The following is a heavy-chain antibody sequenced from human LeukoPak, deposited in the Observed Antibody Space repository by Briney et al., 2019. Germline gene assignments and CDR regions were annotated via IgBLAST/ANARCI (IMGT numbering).Heavy chain of an antibody. V-gene: IGHV3-21*05. CDR3: ARAVGYSSGLDH. J-gene: IGHJ4*02. Sequence: GGSLRLSCAASGFTFSSYWMSWVRQAPGKGLEWVSYISSSGADIYYADSVKGRFTISRDNGKNSLYLQMNSLRAEDTAVYYCARAVGYSSGLDHWGQGTLVTVSS. CDR1: GFTFSSYW. D-gene: IGHD6-19*01. CDR2: ISSSGADI.